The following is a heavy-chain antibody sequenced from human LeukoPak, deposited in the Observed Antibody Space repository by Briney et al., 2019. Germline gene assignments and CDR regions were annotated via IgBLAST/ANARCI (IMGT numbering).Heavy chain of an antibody. CDR1: GGTFSSYA. CDR3: ARDYCSSTSCSNDY. V-gene: IGHV1-69*13. Sequence: SVKVSCKASGGTFSSYAISWVRQAPGQGLEWMGGIIPIFGTANYAQKFQGRVTITADESTSTAYMELSSLRSDDTAVYYCARDYCSSTSCSNDYWGQGTLVTVSS. J-gene: IGHJ4*02. CDR2: IIPIFGTA. D-gene: IGHD2-2*01.